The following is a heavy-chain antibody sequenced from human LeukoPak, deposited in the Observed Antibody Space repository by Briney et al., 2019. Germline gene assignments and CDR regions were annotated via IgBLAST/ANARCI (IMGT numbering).Heavy chain of an antibody. J-gene: IGHJ4*02. CDR1: GVSISNYY. CDR3: ARDGDYGRFDY. CDR2: IYYSGST. Sequence: SETLSLTCSVSGVSISNYYWTWIRQPPGKGLEWVGYIYYSGSTSYNPSLKSRVTISVDTSENQFSLKLSSVTAADTAVYYCARDGDYGRFDYWGQGTLVTVSS. D-gene: IGHD4-17*01. V-gene: IGHV4-59*01.